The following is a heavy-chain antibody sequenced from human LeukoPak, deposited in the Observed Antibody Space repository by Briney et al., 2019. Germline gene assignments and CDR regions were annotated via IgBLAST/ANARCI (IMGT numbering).Heavy chain of an antibody. CDR2: IRQDGNNK. V-gene: IGHV3-30*02. J-gene: IGHJ4*02. CDR3: AINGGGDSGYGNFDY. D-gene: IGHD5-12*01. CDR1: GFVFENYY. Sequence: GGSLRLSCEASGFVFENYYMHWVRQAPGKGLEWVAHIRQDGNNKIYADSLKGRFTISRDNSEKTVFLQMNSLRAEDTALYYCAINGGGDSGYGNFDYWGQGTLVTVSS.